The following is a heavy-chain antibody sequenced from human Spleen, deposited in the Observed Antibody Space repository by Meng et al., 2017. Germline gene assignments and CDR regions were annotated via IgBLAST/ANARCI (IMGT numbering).Heavy chain of an antibody. V-gene: IGHV4-4*02. Sequence: QVQLQESGPGLVKPSGTLYLTCAVSGGSISSSHWWSWVRQPPGKGLEWIGEIQPGGSTNYNPSLKRRVTISVDRSKNQFSLNLSSVTAADTAVYYCARIPDYDTSASWGQGTLVTVSS. D-gene: IGHD3-22*01. CDR3: ARIPDYDTSAS. CDR1: GGSISSSHW. CDR2: IQPGGST. J-gene: IGHJ5*02.